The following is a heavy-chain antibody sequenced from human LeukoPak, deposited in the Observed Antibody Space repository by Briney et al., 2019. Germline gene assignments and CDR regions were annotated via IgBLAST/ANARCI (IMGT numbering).Heavy chain of an antibody. CDR3: AKERGFYSVY. Sequence: PGGFLRLSCAASGFTFSSYAMHWVRQAPGKGLEWVAVISYDGSNKYYADSVKGRFTISRDNSKNTLYLQLTSLRVEDTAVYYCAKERGFYSVYWGQGTLVTVSS. D-gene: IGHD3-10*02. CDR1: GFTFSSYA. V-gene: IGHV3-30-3*02. CDR2: ISYDGSNK. J-gene: IGHJ4*02.